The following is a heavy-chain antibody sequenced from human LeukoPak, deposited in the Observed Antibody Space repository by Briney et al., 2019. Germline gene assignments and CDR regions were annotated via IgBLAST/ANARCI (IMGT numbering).Heavy chain of an antibody. CDR1: GFTFDDYA. Sequence: GRSLRLSCAASGFTFDDYAMHWVRQAPGKGLGWVSGISWNSGSIGYADSVKGRFTISRDNAKNSLYLQMNSLRAEDTALYYCAKGTRQFHSSGWYAEFDYWGQGTLVTVSS. CDR2: ISWNSGSI. V-gene: IGHV3-9*01. J-gene: IGHJ4*02. D-gene: IGHD6-19*01. CDR3: AKGTRQFHSSGWYAEFDY.